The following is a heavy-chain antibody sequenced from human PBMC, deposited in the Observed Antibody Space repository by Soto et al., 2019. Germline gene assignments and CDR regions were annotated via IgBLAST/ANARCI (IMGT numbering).Heavy chain of an antibody. J-gene: IGHJ5*02. D-gene: IGHD2-2*01. CDR2: INYTGGT. Sequence: SETLSLTCEVYGGSFSGYYWSWIRQPPGKGLEWLGEINYTGGTNYNPSLKSRITISVDTSNNQFSLRLNSVTAADTAVYYCARIRYQLPSSVVWFDPWGQGVLVTVSS. V-gene: IGHV4-34*01. CDR1: GGSFSGYY. CDR3: ARIRYQLPSSVVWFDP.